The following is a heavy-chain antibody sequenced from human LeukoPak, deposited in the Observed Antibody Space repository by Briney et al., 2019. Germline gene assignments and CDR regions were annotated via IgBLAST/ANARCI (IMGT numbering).Heavy chain of an antibody. V-gene: IGHV3-21*01. D-gene: IGHD5-12*01. CDR1: GFTFSSHS. J-gene: IGHJ4*02. Sequence: GGSLRLSCAPSGFTFSSHSMNWVRQAPGKGLEWVSSNRSSSRYISYADSVKGGFTISRDNAKNSLYLQMNSLRAEDTAVYYCATAGSGYEDGFDYWGQGTLVTVSS. CDR2: NRSSSRYI. CDR3: ATAGSGYEDGFDY.